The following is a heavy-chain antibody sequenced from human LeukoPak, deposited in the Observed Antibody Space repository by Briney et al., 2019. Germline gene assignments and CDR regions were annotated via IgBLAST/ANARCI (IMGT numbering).Heavy chain of an antibody. Sequence: GRSLRLSCAASGFTFSSYAMHWVRQAPGKGLEWVAVISYDGSNKYYADSVKGRFTISRDNSKNTLYLQMNSLRAEGTAVYYCARTLSASWYDRPNDAFDIWGQGTMVTVSS. J-gene: IGHJ3*02. CDR3: ARTLSASWYDRPNDAFDI. CDR2: ISYDGSNK. CDR1: GFTFSSYA. D-gene: IGHD3-22*01. V-gene: IGHV3-30-3*01.